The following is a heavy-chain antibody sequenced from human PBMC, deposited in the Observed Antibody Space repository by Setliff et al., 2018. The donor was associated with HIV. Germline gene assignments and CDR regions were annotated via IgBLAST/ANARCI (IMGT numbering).Heavy chain of an antibody. V-gene: IGHV4-59*01. J-gene: IGHJ3*02. CDR1: GGSISSYY. CDR3: AREGVTMRGNAFDI. Sequence: SETLSLTCTVSGGSISSYYWSWIRQPPGKGLEWIGYIYYSGSTNYNPSLKSRVTISVDTSKNQFSLKLSSVTAADTAVYYCAREGVTMRGNAFDIWGQGTMVT. CDR2: IYYSGST. D-gene: IGHD3-22*01.